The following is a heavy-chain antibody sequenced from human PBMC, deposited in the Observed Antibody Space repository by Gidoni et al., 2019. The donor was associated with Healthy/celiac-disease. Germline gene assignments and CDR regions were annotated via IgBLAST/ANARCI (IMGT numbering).Heavy chain of an antibody. V-gene: IGHV4-30-2*01. CDR3: AREANSSGYGF. CDR1: GGSISSGGYS. J-gene: IGHJ4*02. CDR2: IYHSGST. Sequence: QLQLQESGSGLVKPSQTLSLTLAVSGGSISSGGYSWSWIRQPPGKGLEWIGYIYHSGSTYYNPYLKSRVTISVDRSKNQFSLKLSSVTAADTAVDYCAREANSSGYGFWGQGTLVTVSS. D-gene: IGHD3-22*01.